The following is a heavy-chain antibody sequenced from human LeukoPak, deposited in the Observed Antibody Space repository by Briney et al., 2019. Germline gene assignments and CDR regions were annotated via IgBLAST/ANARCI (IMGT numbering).Heavy chain of an antibody. CDR1: GGSIRNYY. Sequence: SETLSLTCTVSGGSIRNYYWSWIRQPPGKQLEWIGYIYHSGSTNYNPSLKSRVTISVDTSKNQFSLKLSSVTAADTAVYYCARGEIQLWSFDYWGQGTLVTVSS. J-gene: IGHJ4*02. D-gene: IGHD5-18*01. CDR3: ARGEIQLWSFDY. V-gene: IGHV4-59*08. CDR2: IYHSGST.